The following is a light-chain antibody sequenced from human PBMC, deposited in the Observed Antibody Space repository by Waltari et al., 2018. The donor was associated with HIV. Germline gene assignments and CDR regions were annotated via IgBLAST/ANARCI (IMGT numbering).Light chain of an antibody. CDR2: AND. Sequence: FLLAQPHSVSESPGKTVTISCTQSSGRIATKNVQWYKQRPGSAPTTVIFANDQRPSGVPARFSGSIDRSSNSASLIISGLQTEDEADYYCQSYDITNSNWVFGGGTKLTVL. CDR3: QSYDITNSNWV. CDR1: SGRIATKN. V-gene: IGLV6-57*03. J-gene: IGLJ3*02.